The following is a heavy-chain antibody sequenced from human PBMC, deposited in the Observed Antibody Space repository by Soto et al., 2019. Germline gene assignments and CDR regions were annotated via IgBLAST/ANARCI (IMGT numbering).Heavy chain of an antibody. D-gene: IGHD6-19*01. J-gene: IGHJ6*02. CDR1: GFSLSTSGVG. V-gene: IGHV2-5*01. Sequence: SGPTLVNPTQTLTLTCTFSGFSLSTSGVGVGWIRQPPGKALEWLALIYWNDDKRYSPSLKSRLTITKDTSKNQVVLTMTNMDPVDTATYYCAHRLSPYSSGWYLYYHYGMDVWGQGTTVTVSS. CDR3: AHRLSPYSSGWYLYYHYGMDV. CDR2: IYWNDDK.